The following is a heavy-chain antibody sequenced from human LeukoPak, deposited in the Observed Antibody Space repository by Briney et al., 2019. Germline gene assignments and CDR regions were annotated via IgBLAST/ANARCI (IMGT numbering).Heavy chain of an antibody. D-gene: IGHD6-19*01. V-gene: IGHV4-34*01. Sequence: SETLSLTCAVYGGSVSGYYWSWIRQPPGKGLEWIGEINHSGSTNYNPSRKSRVTISVDTSKNQFSLKLSSVTAADTAVYYCARGGLRWLAQDAEYFQHWGQGTLVTVSS. CDR1: GGSVSGYY. CDR3: ARGGLRWLAQDAEYFQH. J-gene: IGHJ1*01. CDR2: INHSGST.